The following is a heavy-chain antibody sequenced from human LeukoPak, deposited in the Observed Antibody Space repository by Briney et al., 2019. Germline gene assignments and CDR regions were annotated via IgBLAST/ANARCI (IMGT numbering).Heavy chain of an antibody. CDR2: IYYSGST. Sequence: SETLSLTSTASGGSISSYYWSWIRQPPGKGLEWIGYIYYSGSTNYNPSLKSRVTISVDTSKNQFSLKLSSVTAADTAVYYCARGWHDWFDPWGQGTLVTVSS. CDR3: ARGWHDWFDP. D-gene: IGHD2-15*01. J-gene: IGHJ5*02. CDR1: GGSISSYY. V-gene: IGHV4-59*01.